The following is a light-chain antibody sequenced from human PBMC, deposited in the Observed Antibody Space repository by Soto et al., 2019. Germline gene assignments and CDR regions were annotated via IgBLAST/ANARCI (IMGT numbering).Light chain of an antibody. Sequence: EIVLTQSPATLSLSPGERATLSCRASQSISSHLAWYQQKPGQAPRLLIYGASTRATGIPARFSGSGSGTEDTLTISSLEPEDFSVYYCQQRINWPLTFGGGTKVEIK. CDR1: QSISSH. V-gene: IGKV3-11*01. CDR3: QQRINWPLT. J-gene: IGKJ4*01. CDR2: GAS.